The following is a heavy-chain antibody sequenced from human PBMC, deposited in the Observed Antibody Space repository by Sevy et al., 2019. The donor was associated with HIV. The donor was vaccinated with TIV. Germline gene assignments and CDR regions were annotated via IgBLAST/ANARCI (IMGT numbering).Heavy chain of an antibody. CDR3: VKGPHPAVTTSYALDV. Sequence: GGSLRLSCAASGFIFKSYGMHWVRQAPGKGLEWVTFIRNDGSTKYYADSVRGRFTASRDNPKNTLYLQMNSLRPEDTVVYYCVKGPHPAVTTSYALDVWGQGTTVTVSS. V-gene: IGHV3-30*02. J-gene: IGHJ6*02. CDR1: GFIFKSYG. CDR2: IRNDGSTK. D-gene: IGHD4-17*01.